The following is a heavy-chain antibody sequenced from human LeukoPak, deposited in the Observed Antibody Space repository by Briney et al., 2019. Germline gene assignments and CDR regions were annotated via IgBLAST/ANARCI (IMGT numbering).Heavy chain of an antibody. CDR3: ATAGNYRFDY. J-gene: IGHJ4*02. CDR1: GFTFSNYW. D-gene: IGHD1-7*01. Sequence: GGALRLSCAASGFTFSNYWVHWVRQAPGKGLVWVSRINPDGSTINYADSVKGRFTISRDNTKNTLYLQMNSLRAEDTAVYYCATAGNYRFDYWGQGTLVTVSS. CDR2: INPDGSTI. V-gene: IGHV3-74*01.